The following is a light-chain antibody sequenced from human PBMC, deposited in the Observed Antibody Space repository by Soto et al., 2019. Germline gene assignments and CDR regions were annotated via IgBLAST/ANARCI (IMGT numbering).Light chain of an antibody. CDR1: SRDVGFYDF. V-gene: IGLV2-14*03. J-gene: IGLJ3*02. CDR3: ASYTGSSTYL. Sequence: QSALTQPASMSGSPGQSITISCTGTSRDVGFYDFVSWYQQHPGKVPRLIIYGVTTRPSGVSHRFSGSNSGNTASLTISGLQVEVEAAYSCASYTGSSTYLFGGGTKLTVL. CDR2: GVT.